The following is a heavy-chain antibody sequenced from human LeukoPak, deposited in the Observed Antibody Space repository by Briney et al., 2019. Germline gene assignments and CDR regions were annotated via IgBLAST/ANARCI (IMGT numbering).Heavy chain of an antibody. D-gene: IGHD1-26*01. CDR3: ARPQSRVGASDY. V-gene: IGHV1-18*01. J-gene: IGHJ4*02. Sequence: ASVKVSCKASGYTFTSYAISWVRQAPGQGLEWMGWISAYNGNTNYAQNLQGRVTMTTDTSTSTAYMELRSLRSDDTAVYYCARPQSRVGASDYWGQGTLVTVSS. CDR2: ISAYNGNT. CDR1: GYTFTSYA.